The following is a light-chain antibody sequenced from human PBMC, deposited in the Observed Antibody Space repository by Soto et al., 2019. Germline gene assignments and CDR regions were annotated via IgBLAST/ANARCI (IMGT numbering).Light chain of an antibody. Sequence: QSALTQPPSASWSPGQSVTISCTGTSSDVGGYNYVSWYQQHPGKAPKLMIYEVSKRPSGVPDRFSGSKSGNTASLTVSGLQAEDEVDYYCSSYAGSNNWVFGGGTKLTVL. CDR3: SSYAGSNNWV. CDR1: SSDVGGYNY. CDR2: EVS. J-gene: IGLJ3*02. V-gene: IGLV2-8*01.